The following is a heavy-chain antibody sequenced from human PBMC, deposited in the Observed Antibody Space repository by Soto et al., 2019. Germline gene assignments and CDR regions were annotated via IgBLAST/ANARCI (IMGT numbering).Heavy chain of an antibody. CDR1: GFTFDDYA. J-gene: IGHJ4*02. V-gene: IGHV3-9*01. D-gene: IGHD4-17*01. Sequence: EVQLVESGGGLVQPGRSLRLSCAASGFTFDDYAMHWVRQAPGKGLEWVSGISWNSGSIGYADSAKGRFTISRDNAKNSLYLQMNSLRAEDTALYYCAKDKDDYGDYGVYYFDYWGQGTLVTVSS. CDR3: AKDKDDYGDYGVYYFDY. CDR2: ISWNSGSI.